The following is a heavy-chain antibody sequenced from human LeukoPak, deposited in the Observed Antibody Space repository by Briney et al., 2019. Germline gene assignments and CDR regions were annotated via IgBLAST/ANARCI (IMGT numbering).Heavy chain of an antibody. Sequence: PPETLSLTCRVSGGSISSYYWSWIRQPPGKGLEWIGYIYYSGSTNYNPSLKSRVTISVDTSKNQFSLKLSSVTAADTAVYYCARRTGYYDGFDYWGQGTLVTVSS. D-gene: IGHD3/OR15-3a*01. V-gene: IGHV4-59*01. CDR2: IYYSGST. CDR1: GGSISSYY. J-gene: IGHJ4*02. CDR3: ARRTGYYDGFDY.